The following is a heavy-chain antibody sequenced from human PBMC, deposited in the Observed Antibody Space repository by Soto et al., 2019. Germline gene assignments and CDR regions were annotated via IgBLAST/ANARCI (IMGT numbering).Heavy chain of an antibody. CDR3: ARESTPLSYYYGMDV. CDR1: GYTFTSYG. Sequence: ASVKVSCKASGYTFTSYGISWVRQAPGQGLEWMGWISAYNGNTNYAQKLQGRVTITADKSTSTAYMELSSLRSEDTAVYYCARESTPLSYYYGMDVWGQGTTVTVSS. V-gene: IGHV1-18*01. CDR2: ISAYNGNT. J-gene: IGHJ6*02.